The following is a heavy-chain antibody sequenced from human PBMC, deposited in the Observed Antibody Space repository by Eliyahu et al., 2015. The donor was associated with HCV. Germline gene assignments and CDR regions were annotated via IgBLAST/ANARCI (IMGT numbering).Heavy chain of an antibody. J-gene: IGHJ4*02. CDR1: GXAFTSFG. CDR3: ARDSPALWSHDF. Sequence: QVQLVQSGAEVKKPGAXVKVSCRAXGXAFTSFGISWVRQXPGQGLEWMAWISPYTGNTNYAQKFQDRVTVNTETSTDTAYMELRSLRPDDTAIYYCARDSPALWSHDFWGQGTLVTVSS. D-gene: IGHD3-10*01. CDR2: ISPYTGNT. V-gene: IGHV1-18*01.